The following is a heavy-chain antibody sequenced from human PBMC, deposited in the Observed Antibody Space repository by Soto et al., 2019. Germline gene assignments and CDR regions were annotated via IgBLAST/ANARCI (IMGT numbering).Heavy chain of an antibody. V-gene: IGHV3-30*03. CDR3: VRYSSSWYSDY. CDR1: GFTFSSYG. Sequence: QVQLVESGEGVVQPGRSLRLSCAASGFTFSSYGMHWVRQAPGKGLEWVAVISYDGSNKYYADSVKGRFTISRDNSKNTLYLQMNSLRAEDTAVYYCVRYSSSWYSDYWGQGTLVTVSS. CDR2: ISYDGSNK. D-gene: IGHD6-13*01. J-gene: IGHJ4*02.